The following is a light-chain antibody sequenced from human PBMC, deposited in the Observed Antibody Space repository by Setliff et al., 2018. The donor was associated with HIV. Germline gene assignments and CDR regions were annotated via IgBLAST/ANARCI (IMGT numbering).Light chain of an antibody. J-gene: IGLJ1*01. Sequence: SVLSQPPSASGTPGQSVTISCSGSSSNIGVNVVNWYQHLPGTSPKLLIYNNYQRPSGVPDRFSGSKSGSSGSLAISGLQSEDEADYYCAVWDNGLKGYVFGTGTKVTVL. CDR2: NNY. V-gene: IGLV1-44*01. CDR1: SSNIGVNV. CDR3: AVWDNGLKGYV.